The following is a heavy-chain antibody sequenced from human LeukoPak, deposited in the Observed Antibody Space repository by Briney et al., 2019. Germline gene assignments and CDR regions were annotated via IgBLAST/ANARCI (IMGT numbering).Heavy chain of an antibody. V-gene: IGHV3-23*01. CDR3: AKDHTIFGVVIPGYYFDY. CDR1: GFTFSGYA. Sequence: PGGSLRLSCAASGFTFSGYAMSWVRQAPGKGLEWVSAISGSGGSTYYADSVKGRFTISRDNSKNTLYLQMNSLRAEDTAVYYCAKDHTIFGVVIPGYYFDYWGQGTLVTVSS. D-gene: IGHD3-3*01. CDR2: ISGSGGST. J-gene: IGHJ4*02.